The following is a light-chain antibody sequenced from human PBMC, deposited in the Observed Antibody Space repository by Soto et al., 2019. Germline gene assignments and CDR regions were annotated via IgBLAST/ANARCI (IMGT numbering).Light chain of an antibody. Sequence: DIVMTQSPVSLPVTPGEPASISCRSSQSLLHKNGNSYLDWLLQKPGQSPQLLLYMTSKRAPGVPDRFSGSGSGTDFTLKISRVEADDAGIYYCMQTLHTPQLTFGGGTKVEIK. CDR2: MTS. CDR3: MQTLHTPQLT. CDR1: QSLLHKNGNSY. V-gene: IGKV2-28*01. J-gene: IGKJ4*01.